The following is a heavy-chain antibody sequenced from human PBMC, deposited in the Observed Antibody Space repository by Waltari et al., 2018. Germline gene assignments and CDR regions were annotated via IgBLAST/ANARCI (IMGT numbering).Heavy chain of an antibody. V-gene: IGHV3-21*01. J-gene: IGHJ6*02. CDR3: ARVFYSSMGNFGMDV. D-gene: IGHD6-13*01. CDR1: GFIFNIYD. Sequence: EVQLVESGGGLVKPGGSLRLSCAASGFIFNIYDMNWVRQAPGKVLGWVSSISSSSTYIYYADSVNGRFTISRDNAKNSLYLQMNSLRAEDTAVYYCARVFYSSMGNFGMDVWGQGTTVTVSS. CDR2: ISSSSTYI.